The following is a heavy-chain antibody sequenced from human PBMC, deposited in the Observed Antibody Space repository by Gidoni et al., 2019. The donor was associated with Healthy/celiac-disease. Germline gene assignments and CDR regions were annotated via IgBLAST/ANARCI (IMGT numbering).Heavy chain of an antibody. CDR1: GFPFSSYA. V-gene: IGHV3-30*01. Sequence: QVQLVESGGGVVQPGRSLRLSCAASGFPFSSYAMHWVRQALGKGLEWVAVISYDGSNKYYADSVKGRFTISRDNSKNTLYLQMNSLRAEDTAVYYCARGWEVVVAATPRLDYWGQGTLVTVSS. CDR2: ISYDGSNK. CDR3: ARGWEVVVAATPRLDY. J-gene: IGHJ4*02. D-gene: IGHD2-15*01.